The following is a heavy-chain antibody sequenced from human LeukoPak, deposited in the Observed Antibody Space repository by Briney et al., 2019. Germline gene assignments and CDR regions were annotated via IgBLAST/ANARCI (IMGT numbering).Heavy chain of an antibody. D-gene: IGHD6-19*01. Sequence: PSETLSLTCAVYGGSFSGYYWSWIRQPPGKGLEWIGEINHSGSTNYNPSLKSRVTISVDTSKNQFSLKLSSVTAADTAVYYCASRSSGSWDYWGQGTLVTVSS. V-gene: IGHV4-34*01. J-gene: IGHJ4*02. CDR1: GGSFSGYY. CDR3: ASRSSGSWDY. CDR2: INHSGST.